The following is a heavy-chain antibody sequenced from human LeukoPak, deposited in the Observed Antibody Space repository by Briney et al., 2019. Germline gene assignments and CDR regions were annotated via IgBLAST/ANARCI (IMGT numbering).Heavy chain of an antibody. D-gene: IGHD3-22*01. Sequence: PSQTLSLTCTVSGGSISSGGYYWSWIRQHPGKGLEWIGYIYYSGSTYYNPSLKSRVTISVDTSKNQFSLKLSSVTAADTAVYYCARFYYDRERPNAFDIWGQGTMVTVSS. CDR2: IYYSGST. J-gene: IGHJ3*02. CDR1: GGSISSGGYY. V-gene: IGHV4-31*03. CDR3: ARFYYDRERPNAFDI.